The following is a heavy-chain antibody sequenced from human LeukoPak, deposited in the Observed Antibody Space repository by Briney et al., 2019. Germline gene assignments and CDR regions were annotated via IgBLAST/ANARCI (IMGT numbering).Heavy chain of an antibody. Sequence: SQTLSLTCAISGDSVSSNSAAWNWIRQSPSRGLEWLGRTYYRSKWYNDYAVSVKSRITINPDTSKNQFSPQLNSVTPEDTAAYYCARDLLGYCSGGSCQWDWFDPWGQGTLVTVSS. D-gene: IGHD2-15*01. CDR2: TYYRSKWYN. V-gene: IGHV6-1*01. CDR3: ARDLLGYCSGGSCQWDWFDP. J-gene: IGHJ5*02. CDR1: GDSVSSNSAA.